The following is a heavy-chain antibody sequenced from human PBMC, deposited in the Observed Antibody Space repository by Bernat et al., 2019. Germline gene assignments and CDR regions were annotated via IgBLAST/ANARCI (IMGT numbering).Heavy chain of an antibody. CDR3: ATTSTYYDYWSGYYRGNNYYYYYMDV. V-gene: IGHV4-59*08. J-gene: IGHJ6*03. Sequence: QVQLQESGPGLVKPSETLSLTCTVPGGSISSYYWSWIRQPPGKGLEWIGYIYYSGSTNYNPSLKSRVTISVDTSKNQFSLKLSSVTAADTAVYYCATTSTYYDYWSGYYRGNNYYYYYMDVWGKGTTVTVSS. D-gene: IGHD3-3*01. CDR1: GGSISSYY. CDR2: IYYSGST.